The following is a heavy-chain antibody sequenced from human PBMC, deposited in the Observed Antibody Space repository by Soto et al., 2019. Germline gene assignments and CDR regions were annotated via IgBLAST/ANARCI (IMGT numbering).Heavy chain of an antibody. V-gene: IGHV3-23*01. Sequence: PGGSLRLSCAASGFTFSSYDMGWVRQAPGKGLQWVSTISGDTVNTYYEDSVKGRFTISRDNSKNTLYLQMSSLRAEDTAVYYCARAYLRWDNWLDPWGQGTLVTVSS. CDR3: ARAYLRWDNWLDP. CDR2: ISGDTVNT. CDR1: GFTFSSYD. D-gene: IGHD4-17*01. J-gene: IGHJ5*02.